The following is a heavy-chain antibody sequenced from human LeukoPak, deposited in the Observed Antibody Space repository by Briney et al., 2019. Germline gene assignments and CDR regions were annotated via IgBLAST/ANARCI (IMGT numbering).Heavy chain of an antibody. J-gene: IGHJ6*02. CDR2: MNPNSGNT. V-gene: IGHV1-8*01. D-gene: IGHD1-14*01. CDR3: ARDTPPNNWNHDYYYYGMDV. Sequence: ASVKVSCKASGYTFTSYDINWVRQATGQGLEWMGWMNPNSGNTGYAQKFQGRVTMTRNTSISTAYMELSSLRSEDTAVYYCARDTPPNNWNHDYYYYGMDVWGQGATVTVSS. CDR1: GYTFTSYD.